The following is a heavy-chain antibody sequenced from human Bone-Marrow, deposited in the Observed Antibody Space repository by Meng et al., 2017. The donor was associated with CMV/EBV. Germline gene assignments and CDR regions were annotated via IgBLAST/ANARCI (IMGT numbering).Heavy chain of an antibody. CDR2: TYYRSKWCN. CDR3: ERDALRAARGNGMDV. CDR1: GDSFSSNSAA. J-gene: IGHJ6*02. V-gene: IGHV6-1*01. D-gene: IGHD6-13*01. Sequence: LRLSCAISGDSFSSNSAAWNWIRQSPSRGLAWLGRTYYRSKWCNDYAVSVKSQITINPDTSKNQFYQQLNSVTPENTAVYYCERDALRAARGNGMDVWGQGTPVTVSS.